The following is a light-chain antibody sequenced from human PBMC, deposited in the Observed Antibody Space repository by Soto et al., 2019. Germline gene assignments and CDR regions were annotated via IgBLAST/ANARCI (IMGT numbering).Light chain of an antibody. CDR3: QQSYIALWT. Sequence: DIQMTQSPSSLSASVGDRVTITCRASQSISSYLNWYQQKPGKAPNLLIYDASSLQSGVPSRFSGSGSGTDFTLTISRLQPEDFATYYCQQSYIALWTFGQGTKVEIK. V-gene: IGKV1-39*01. J-gene: IGKJ1*01. CDR2: DAS. CDR1: QSISSY.